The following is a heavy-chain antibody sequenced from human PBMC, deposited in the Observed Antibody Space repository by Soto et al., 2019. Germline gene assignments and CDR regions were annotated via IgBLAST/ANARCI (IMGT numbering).Heavy chain of an antibody. J-gene: IGHJ6*02. Sequence: QVQLVQSGAEVKKPGSSVKVSCKASGGTFSSYAISWVRQAPGQGLEWMGGIIPIFGTANYAQKFQGRVTITADESTSTAYMELSSLRSEDTAVYYCARELATVTETNYYYCGMDVWGQGTTVTVSS. D-gene: IGHD4-17*01. V-gene: IGHV1-69*01. CDR2: IIPIFGTA. CDR3: ARELATVTETNYYYCGMDV. CDR1: GGTFSSYA.